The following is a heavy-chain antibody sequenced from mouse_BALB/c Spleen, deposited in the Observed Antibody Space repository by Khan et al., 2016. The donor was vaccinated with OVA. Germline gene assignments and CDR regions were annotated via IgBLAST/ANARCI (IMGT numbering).Heavy chain of an antibody. CDR2: IWSDGTT. CDR3: ARQPYYHYYIMDY. V-gene: IGHV2-6-1*01. CDR1: GFSLTDYG. D-gene: IGHD2-10*01. J-gene: IGHJ4*01. Sequence: VELVESGPGLVAPSQSLSITCTISGFSLTDYGVHWVRQPPGKGLEWLVVIWSDGTTTYNSALKSRLIISKDNPKSQVFLKMNSLQTDDTAMYYCARQPYYHYYIMDYWGQGTSVTVSS.